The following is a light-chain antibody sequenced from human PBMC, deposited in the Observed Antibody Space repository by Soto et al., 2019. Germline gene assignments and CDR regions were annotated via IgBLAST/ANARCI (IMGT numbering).Light chain of an antibody. CDR3: LPKYFDPFT. CDR2: AAS. Sequence: AIQMTQSPSSLSASVGDRVTITCRASQGIRNDLDWFQQKPVKAPKLLIYAASNLQSGVPARFIGCGSGTNFPSPSRLPDPEGFSTFYSLPKYFDPFTFGPGT. J-gene: IGKJ3*01. V-gene: IGKV1-6*01. CDR1: QGIRND.